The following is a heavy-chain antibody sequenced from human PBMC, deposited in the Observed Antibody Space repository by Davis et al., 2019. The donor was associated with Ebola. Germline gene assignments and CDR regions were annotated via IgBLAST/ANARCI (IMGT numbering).Heavy chain of an antibody. CDR2: IKQDGSEK. V-gene: IGHV3-7*01. Sequence: GESLKISCAASGFTFSTYWMSWVRQAPGKGLEWVANIKQDGSEKYYVDSVKGRFTISRDNAENSLYLQMNSLRVEDTAVYYCARAFGYSSSLYYFVYWGQGTLVTVSS. J-gene: IGHJ4*02. D-gene: IGHD6-13*01. CDR3: ARAFGYSSSLYYFVY. CDR1: GFTFSTYW.